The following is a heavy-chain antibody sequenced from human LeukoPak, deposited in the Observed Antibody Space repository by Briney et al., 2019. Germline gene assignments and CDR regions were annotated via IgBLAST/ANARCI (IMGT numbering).Heavy chain of an antibody. CDR3: ARDPDSSTRYGD. CDR1: GFTFSNYG. D-gene: IGHD6-13*01. CDR2: ISYDGSNK. J-gene: IGHJ4*02. V-gene: IGHV3-30*03. Sequence: PGGSLRLSCAASGFTFSNYGMHWVRQAPGKGLEWVAVISYDGSNKYYADSVKGRFTISRDNSKNTLYLQMNSLRAEDTAVYYCARDPDSSTRYGDWGQGTLVTVSS.